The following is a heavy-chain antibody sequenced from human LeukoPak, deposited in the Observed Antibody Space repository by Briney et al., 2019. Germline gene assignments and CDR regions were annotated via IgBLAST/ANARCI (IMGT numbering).Heavy chain of an antibody. CDR2: IYYSGST. V-gene: IGHV4-39*07. Sequence: SETLSLTCTVSGGSISSSSYYWGWIRQPPGRGLEWIGSIYYSGSTYYNPSLKSRVTISVDTSKNQFSLKLSSVTAADTAVYYCARDKAAAGGLADYWGQGTLVTVSS. J-gene: IGHJ4*02. CDR3: ARDKAAAGGLADY. D-gene: IGHD6-13*01. CDR1: GGSISSSSYY.